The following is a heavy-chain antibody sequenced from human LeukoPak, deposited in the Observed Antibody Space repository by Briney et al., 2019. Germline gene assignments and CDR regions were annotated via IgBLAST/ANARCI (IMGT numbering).Heavy chain of an antibody. D-gene: IGHD2-21*02. CDR2: IYHSGST. V-gene: IGHV4-4*02. J-gene: IGHJ4*02. CDR1: GGSISSSNW. CDR3: ARVSGCGDDCYTVDY. Sequence: SGTLSLTCAVSGGSISSSNWWSWVRQPPGKGLEWIGEIYHSGSTNYNPSLKSRVTISVDKSKNQFSLKLSSVTAADTAVYYCARVSGCGDDCYTVDYWGQGTLVTVSS.